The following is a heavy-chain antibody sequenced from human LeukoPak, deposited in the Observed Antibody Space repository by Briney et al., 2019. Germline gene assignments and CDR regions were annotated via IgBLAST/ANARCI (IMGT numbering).Heavy chain of an antibody. Sequence: GGSLRLSCAASGFTFSSYAMSCVRQAPGKGLEWVSAISGSGSSTYYADSVKGRFTISGDNSKNALYLQMNSLRAEDTAVYYCAKASWYPTPGSRGLDYWGQGTLVTVSS. CDR1: GFTFSSYA. D-gene: IGHD6-13*01. J-gene: IGHJ4*02. CDR3: AKASWYPTPGSRGLDY. CDR2: ISGSGSST. V-gene: IGHV3-23*01.